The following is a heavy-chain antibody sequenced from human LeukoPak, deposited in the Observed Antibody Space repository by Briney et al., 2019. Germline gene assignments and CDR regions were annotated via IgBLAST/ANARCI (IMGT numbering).Heavy chain of an antibody. CDR1: GFTFSSYE. J-gene: IGHJ6*04. D-gene: IGHD3-10*02. Sequence: GGSLRLSCAASGFTFSSYEMTWVRQAPGKGLEWDSSIRSSGRTIYYADSVKGRFTITIDNAKNSLYLQMNILRAEDTAVYYCAELGITMIGGVWGKGTTVTISS. CDR2: IRSSGRTI. CDR3: AELGITMIGGV. V-gene: IGHV3-48*03.